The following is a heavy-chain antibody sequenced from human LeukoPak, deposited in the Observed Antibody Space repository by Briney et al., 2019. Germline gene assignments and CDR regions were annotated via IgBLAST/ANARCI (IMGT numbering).Heavy chain of an antibody. D-gene: IGHD3-10*01. CDR1: GFTFSSSW. V-gene: IGHV3-30*18. CDR3: AKGKVWFGELLGGPFDY. J-gene: IGHJ4*02. Sequence: PGGSLRLSCVASGFTFSSSWMTWVRQAPGKGLEWVAVISYDGSNKYYADSVKGQFTISRDNSKNTLYLQMNSLRAEDTAVYYCAKGKVWFGELLGGPFDYWGQGTLVTVSS. CDR2: ISYDGSNK.